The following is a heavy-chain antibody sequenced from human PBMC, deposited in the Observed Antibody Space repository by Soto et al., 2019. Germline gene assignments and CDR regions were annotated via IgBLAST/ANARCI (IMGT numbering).Heavy chain of an antibody. D-gene: IGHD2-2*01. CDR2: IYPGDSET. Sequence: GESLKISCKGSGYSFTNYWIGWVRQMPGKGLEWMGIIYPGDSETRYSPSFQGQVTISADKSISTAYLQWSSLKASDTAMYYCAIQNLGFCSSGSCDDYYYYGMDLWGQGTTVTVSS. V-gene: IGHV5-51*01. CDR3: AIQNLGFCSSGSCDDYYYYGMDL. CDR1: GYSFTNYW. J-gene: IGHJ6*02.